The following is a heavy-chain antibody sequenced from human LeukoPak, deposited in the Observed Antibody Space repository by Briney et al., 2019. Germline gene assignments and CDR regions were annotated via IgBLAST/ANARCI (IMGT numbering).Heavy chain of an antibody. J-gene: IGHJ4*02. Sequence: PGGSLRLSCAASGFTFSSYAMSWVRQAPGKGLEWVSAISGSGGSTYYADSVKGRFTISRDNSKNTLYLQMNSLRAEDTAVYYCAKGRGYSGYDSMQSDYWGQGTLVTVSS. V-gene: IGHV3-23*01. CDR1: GFTFSSYA. D-gene: IGHD5-12*01. CDR2: ISGSGGST. CDR3: AKGRGYSGYDSMQSDY.